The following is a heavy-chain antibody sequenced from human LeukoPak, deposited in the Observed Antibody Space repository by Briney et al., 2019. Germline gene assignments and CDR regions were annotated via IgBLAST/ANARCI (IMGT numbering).Heavy chain of an antibody. J-gene: IGHJ4*02. Sequence: ASVKVSCKASGYTFTGYYLHWVRQAPGQGLEWLGWINPNSGGTNYAQKFQGRVTMTRDTSISTAYMELSGLRSDDTAVYYCARTVPNTVTILSYWGQGTLVTVSS. V-gene: IGHV1-2*02. CDR3: ARTVPNTVTILSY. CDR1: GYTFTGYY. CDR2: INPNSGGT. D-gene: IGHD4-17*01.